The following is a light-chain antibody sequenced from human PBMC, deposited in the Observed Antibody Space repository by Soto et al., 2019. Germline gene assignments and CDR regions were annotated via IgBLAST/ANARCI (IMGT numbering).Light chain of an antibody. Sequence: ILMTQSPLSLPVTPGEPASISCRSSHSLLHSDGYNYLDWYLQKSGQSPQLLIYLGSNRASGVPDRTSGSGSGTDFTLKISRVEAEDVGAYYCMQALQTPRTFGQGTRLEIK. CDR2: LGS. CDR1: HSLLHSDGYNY. CDR3: MQALQTPRT. J-gene: IGKJ5*01. V-gene: IGKV2-28*01.